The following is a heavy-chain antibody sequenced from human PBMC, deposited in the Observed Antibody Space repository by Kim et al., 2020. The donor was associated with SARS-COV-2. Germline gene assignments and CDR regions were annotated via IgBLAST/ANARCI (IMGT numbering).Heavy chain of an antibody. Sequence: PSLKSRVTISVDTSKNKFSLKLSSVTAADTAVYYCARRRTTVLGFHAFDIWGQGTMVTVSS. D-gene: IGHD4-17*01. V-gene: IGHV4-59*08. J-gene: IGHJ3*02. CDR3: ARRRTTVLGFHAFDI.